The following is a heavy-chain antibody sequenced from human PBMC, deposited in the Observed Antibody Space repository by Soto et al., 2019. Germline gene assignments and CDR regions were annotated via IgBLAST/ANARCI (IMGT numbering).Heavy chain of an antibody. Sequence: EVQLLESGGGLVQPGGSLSLSCAASGFTFSSYAMSWVRQPPGKGLEGVSAISGSGGSTYYADSVKGRFTISRDTSKNTLYLQMNSLRAEDTAVYYCAKARAQYYDFWSGYPVDYWGQGTLVTVSS. J-gene: IGHJ4*02. CDR1: GFTFSSYA. D-gene: IGHD3-3*01. CDR3: AKARAQYYDFWSGYPVDY. CDR2: ISGSGGST. V-gene: IGHV3-23*01.